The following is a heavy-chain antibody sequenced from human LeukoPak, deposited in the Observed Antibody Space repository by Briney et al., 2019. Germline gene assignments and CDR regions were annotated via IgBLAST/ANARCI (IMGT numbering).Heavy chain of an antibody. CDR1: GGSFSGYY. J-gene: IGHJ3*02. CDR3: ARSSITMIVVDAFDI. CDR2: INHSGST. D-gene: IGHD3-22*01. V-gene: IGHV4-34*01. Sequence: SETLSLTCAVYGGSFSGYYWSWIRQPPGKGLEWIGEINHSGSTNYNPSLKSRVTISVDTSKNQFSLKLSSVTAADTAVYYCARSSITMIVVDAFDIWGQGTMVTVSS.